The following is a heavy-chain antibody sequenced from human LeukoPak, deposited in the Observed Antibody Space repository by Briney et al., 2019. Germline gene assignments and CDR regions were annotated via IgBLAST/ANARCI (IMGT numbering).Heavy chain of an antibody. CDR1: GGSITNTDYF. CDR3: VREVNHYGLRRNSFDP. D-gene: IGHD3-10*01. J-gene: IGHJ5*02. CDR2: IDYSGST. Sequence: SETLSLTCTVSGGSITNTDYFWGWIRQSPGKGLEWIGSIDYSGSTYYNPSLKSRLTMSEDTSKNQFSLKLSSVTAADTAIYYCVREVNHYGLRRNSFDPWGQGTKVTVSS. V-gene: IGHV4-39*07.